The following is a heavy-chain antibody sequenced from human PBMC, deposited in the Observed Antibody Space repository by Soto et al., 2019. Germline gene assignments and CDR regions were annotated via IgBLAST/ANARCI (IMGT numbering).Heavy chain of an antibody. CDR3: ARDKYCGGDCLRGDY. Sequence: SETLSLTCAVYGGSFSGYYWSWIRQPPGKGLEWIGEINHSGSTNYNPSLKSRVTISVDTSKNQFSLKLSSVTAADTAVYYCARDKYCGGDCLRGDYWGQGTLVTVSS. CDR2: INHSGST. D-gene: IGHD2-21*02. J-gene: IGHJ4*02. V-gene: IGHV4-34*01. CDR1: GGSFSGYY.